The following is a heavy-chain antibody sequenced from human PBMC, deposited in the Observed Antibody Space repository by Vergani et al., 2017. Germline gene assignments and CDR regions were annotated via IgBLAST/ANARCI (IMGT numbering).Heavy chain of an antibody. V-gene: IGHV2-5*01. Sequence: QITLKESGPTLVKPTQTLTLTCTVSGFSVSSSGVGVARIRQPPGKALECLAIIYWNNDKRYSPSLMGRLTIAKDNSRNQVFLTMTNMDPVDTAIYYCARLHGPSGYYYFDYWGQGILVTVSS. CDR3: ARLHGPSGYYYFDY. CDR1: GFSVSSSGVG. CDR2: IYWNNDK. D-gene: IGHD3-22*01. J-gene: IGHJ4*02.